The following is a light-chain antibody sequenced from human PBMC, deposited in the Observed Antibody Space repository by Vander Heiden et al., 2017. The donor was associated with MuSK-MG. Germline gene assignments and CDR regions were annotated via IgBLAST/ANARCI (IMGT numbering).Light chain of an antibody. CDR3: QQNSSYSKYT. CDR1: KSICTW. J-gene: IGKJ2*01. V-gene: IGKV1-5*01. CDR2: DDS. Sequence: DIQMTQSPSTLSASFGDRVTLTCPARKSICTWLAWYQQKPGKAPRLLIKDDSRLERGVPSRFSGTRSGTEFTLTISGRQPDDFATYYGQQNSSYSKYTFGQGTKVEIK.